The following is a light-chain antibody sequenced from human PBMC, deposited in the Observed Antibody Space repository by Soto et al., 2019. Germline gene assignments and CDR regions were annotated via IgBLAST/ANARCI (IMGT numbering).Light chain of an antibody. CDR2: DAS. CDR1: QSISSY. Sequence: DIQMTQSPSSLPASVGDRVTITCRSSQSISSYLNWYQQKPGKAPKLLISDASSLETGVPSRFSGSGSGTEFTLTISSLQPDDFATYYCQQYKSYWTFGQGTKVDIK. V-gene: IGKV1-5*01. CDR3: QQYKSYWT. J-gene: IGKJ1*01.